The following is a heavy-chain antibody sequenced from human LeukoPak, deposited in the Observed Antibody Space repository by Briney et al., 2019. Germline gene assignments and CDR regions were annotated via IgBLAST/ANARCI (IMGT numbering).Heavy chain of an antibody. D-gene: IGHD2-2*01. CDR3: ARDQKPDIVVVPAARPHWFDP. V-gene: IGHV1-69*04. CDR1: GGTFSSYA. CDR2: IIPIFGIA. J-gene: IGHJ5*02. Sequence: SVKVSCKASGGTFSSYAISWVRQAPGQGLEWMGRIIPIFGIANYAQKFQGRVTITADKSTGTAYMELSSLRSEDTAVYYCARDQKPDIVVVPAARPHWFDPWGQGTLVTVSS.